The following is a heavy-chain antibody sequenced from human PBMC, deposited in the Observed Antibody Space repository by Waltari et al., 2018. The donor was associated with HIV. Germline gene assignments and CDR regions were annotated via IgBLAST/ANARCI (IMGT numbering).Heavy chain of an antibody. D-gene: IGHD6-13*01. CDR1: GFTFNSYS. CDR3: ARDSRDNSWSLNFFDP. J-gene: IGHJ5*02. CDR2: ISSSSTFT. V-gene: IGHV3-21*01. Sequence: EVQLVESGGGPVKPGGSLRLSCRASGFTFNSYSLNWVRQAPGKGLEVISSISSSSTFTHYADSVKGRFTISRDNANKSVYLQMNSLRAEDTAVYYCARDSRDNSWSLNFFDPWGQGTLVTVSS.